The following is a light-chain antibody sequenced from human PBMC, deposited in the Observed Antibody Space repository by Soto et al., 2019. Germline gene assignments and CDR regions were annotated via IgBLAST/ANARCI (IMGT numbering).Light chain of an antibody. V-gene: IGKV2-30*02. CDR3: MQSTHWPHT. Sequence: DVVLTQSPLSLPVTLGQPASISFGSSLSLIHSDGNTYLNWFQQRPGQSPRRLIYKVSNRDSAAPDRFSGSGSGTDFTLTISRVEAEDVGVYYCMQSTHWPHTFGQGTKVDI. CDR1: LSLIHSDGNTY. J-gene: IGKJ2*01. CDR2: KVS.